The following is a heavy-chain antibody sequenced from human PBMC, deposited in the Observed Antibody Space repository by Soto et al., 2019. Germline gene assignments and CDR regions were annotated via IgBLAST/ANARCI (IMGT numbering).Heavy chain of an antibody. CDR2: IYYSGST. Sequence: SETLSLTCTVSGDSIRSYYWTWIRQPPGKGLELIGYIYYSGSTRYNPSLKSRVTISVDMSKNQFSLKLSSVIAADTAVYYCARAYGGFDNGLDVWGQGTAVTAP. CDR1: GDSIRSYY. J-gene: IGHJ6*02. CDR3: ARAYGGFDNGLDV. D-gene: IGHD5-12*01. V-gene: IGHV4-59*01.